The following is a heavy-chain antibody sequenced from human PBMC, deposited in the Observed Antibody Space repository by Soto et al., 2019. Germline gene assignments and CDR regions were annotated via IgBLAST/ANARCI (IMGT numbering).Heavy chain of an antibody. CDR1: GYTLTELS. CDR3: ATGRAAAAGNAGTPDY. J-gene: IGHJ4*02. V-gene: IGHV1-24*01. D-gene: IGHD6-13*01. CDR2: FDPEDGET. Sequence: QVQLVQSGAEVKKPGASVKVSCKVSGYTLTELSMHWVRQAPGKGLEWMGGFDPEDGETIYAQKFQGRVTMTEDTSTDTADMELSSLRSEDTAGYYCATGRAAAAGNAGTPDYWGQGTLVTVSS.